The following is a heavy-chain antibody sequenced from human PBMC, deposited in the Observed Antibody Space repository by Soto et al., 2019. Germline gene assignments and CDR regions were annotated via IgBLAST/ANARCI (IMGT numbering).Heavy chain of an antibody. Sequence: EVQLVESGGGLVQPGGSLKLSCAASGFTFSGSAMHWVRQASGKGLEWVGRIRSKANSYATAYAASVKGRFTISRDDSKNTAYLQMNSLKTEDTAVYYCTRHRSDSSGWPQVADTSWYFDLWGRGTLVTVSS. CDR1: GFTFSGSA. D-gene: IGHD6-19*01. J-gene: IGHJ2*01. CDR3: TRHRSDSSGWPQVADTSWYFDL. V-gene: IGHV3-73*01. CDR2: IRSKANSYAT.